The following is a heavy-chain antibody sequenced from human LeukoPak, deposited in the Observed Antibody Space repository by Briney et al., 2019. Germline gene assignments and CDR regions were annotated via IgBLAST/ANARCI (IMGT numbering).Heavy chain of an antibody. CDR2: IKQDGSEK. V-gene: IGHV3-7*01. J-gene: IGHJ4*02. D-gene: IGHD3-22*01. CDR3: ARDSSGYYSGIDY. Sequence: GGSLRLSCAASGFTFNSYWMSWVRQAPGKGLEWLANIKQDGSEKYYVDSVKGRFTISRDNAKNSLYLQMNNLRAEDTAVYYCARDSSGYYSGIDYWGQGTLVTVSS. CDR1: GFTFNSYW.